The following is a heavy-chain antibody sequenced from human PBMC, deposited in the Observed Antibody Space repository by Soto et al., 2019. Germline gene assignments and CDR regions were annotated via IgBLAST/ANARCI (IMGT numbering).Heavy chain of an antibody. CDR1: GGTFSSYA. V-gene: IGHV1-69*13. CDR2: IIPIFGTA. Sequence: SVKVCFKASGGTFSSYAISLVRQAPGQGLEWMGGIIPIFGTANYAQKFQGRVTITADESTSTAYMELSSLRSEDTAVYYCASGPFFVMTTVTPRWFDPWGQGTLVTGSS. CDR3: ASGPFFVMTTVTPRWFDP. D-gene: IGHD4-4*01. J-gene: IGHJ5*02.